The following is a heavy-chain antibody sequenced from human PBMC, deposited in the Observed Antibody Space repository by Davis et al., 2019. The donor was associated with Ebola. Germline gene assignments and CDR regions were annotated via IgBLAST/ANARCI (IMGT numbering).Heavy chain of an antibody. Sequence: GESLKISCAASGFTFSSYAMSWVRQAPGKGLEWVSAISGSGGSTYYADSVKGRFTISRDNSKNTLYLQMNSLRAEDTAVYYCAKEGGAVAGTFHPRYYYYGMDVWGQGTTVTVSS. V-gene: IGHV3-23*01. D-gene: IGHD6-19*01. CDR3: AKEGGAVAGTFHPRYYYYGMDV. CDR1: GFTFSSYA. CDR2: ISGSGGST. J-gene: IGHJ6*02.